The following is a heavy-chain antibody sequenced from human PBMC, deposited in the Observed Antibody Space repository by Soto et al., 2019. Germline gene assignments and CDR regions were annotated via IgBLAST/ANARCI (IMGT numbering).Heavy chain of an antibody. J-gene: IGHJ4*02. V-gene: IGHV1-69*12. D-gene: IGHD5-18*01. Sequence: QVQLVQSGAEVKKPESSVKVSCKAPGGTFSTYAISWVRQAPGQGLEWMGGIIPMFGTANYAQRFQDRVTITADESTNTVYMELSSLRSEDTAVYCCASGIQLWLRRINSGYSGWGQGTLVTVSS. CDR3: ASGIQLWLRRINSGYSG. CDR2: IIPMFGTA. CDR1: GGTFSTYA.